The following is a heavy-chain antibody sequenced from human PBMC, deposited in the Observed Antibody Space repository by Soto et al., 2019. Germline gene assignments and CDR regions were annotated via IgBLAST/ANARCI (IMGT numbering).Heavy chain of an antibody. J-gene: IGHJ4*02. Sequence: GESLKISCKGSGYSFTSYWISWVRQMPGKGLELMGRIDPSDSYTNYSPSFQGHVTISADKSISTAYLQWSSLKASDTAMYYCARRSTVTNYYFDYWGQGTLVTVSS. CDR3: ARRSTVTNYYFDY. V-gene: IGHV5-10-1*01. D-gene: IGHD4-17*01. CDR1: GYSFTSYW. CDR2: IDPSDSYT.